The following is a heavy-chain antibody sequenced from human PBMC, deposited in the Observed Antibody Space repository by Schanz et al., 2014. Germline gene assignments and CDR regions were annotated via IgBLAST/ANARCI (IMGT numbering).Heavy chain of an antibody. CDR3: ERFQSPHQPFDY. CDR1: GLTFSDYW. J-gene: IGHJ4*02. V-gene: IGHV3-7*01. Sequence: EVQLVESGGGLVQPGGSLRLSCAASGLTFSDYWMSWVRQAPGKGLEWVANIKGDSSEKNYVDSVKGRFTLSRDNAKNSMYLQMNSLRAEDTAVYYCERFQSPHQPFDYWGQGTLVTVSS. CDR2: IKGDSSEK. D-gene: IGHD2-2*01.